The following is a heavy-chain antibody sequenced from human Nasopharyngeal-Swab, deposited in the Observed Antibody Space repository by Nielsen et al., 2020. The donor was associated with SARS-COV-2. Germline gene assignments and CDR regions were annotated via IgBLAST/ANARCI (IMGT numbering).Heavy chain of an antibody. Sequence: GESLKISCAASGFTFSSFAMSWVRQAPGKGLEWVSTISGSGGSIYYADSVKGRFTISRDNSKNTLYLQMNSLRAEDTAVYYCAKAPRYYIGSGSFYFEYWGQGTLVTVSS. CDR2: ISGSGGSI. CDR3: AKAPRYYIGSGSFYFEY. J-gene: IGHJ4*02. CDR1: GFTFSSFA. V-gene: IGHV3-23*01. D-gene: IGHD3-10*01.